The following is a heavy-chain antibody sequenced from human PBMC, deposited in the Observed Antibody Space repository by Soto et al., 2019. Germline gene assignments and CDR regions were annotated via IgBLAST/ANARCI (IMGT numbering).Heavy chain of an antibody. V-gene: IGHV3-66*01. Sequence: GRSLRLSCAASAFTVSSNYMSWVRQAPGKGLEWVSIIYSGGSTYYAGSVKGRSTISRDNSKNTLYLQMNSLRAEDTAVYYCATTLYGSGTYYNHHPPLFWGEGTLVTVSS. CDR1: AFTVSSNY. D-gene: IGHD3-10*01. J-gene: IGHJ4*02. CDR2: IYSGGST. CDR3: ATTLYGSGTYYNHHPPLF.